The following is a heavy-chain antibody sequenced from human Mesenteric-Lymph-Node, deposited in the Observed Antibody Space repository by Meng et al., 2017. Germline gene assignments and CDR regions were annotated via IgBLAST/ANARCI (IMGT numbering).Heavy chain of an antibody. D-gene: IGHD2-15*01. V-gene: IGHV3-11*01. Sequence: GESLKISCAASGFTFSDYYMSWIRQAPGKGLEWVSYISSSGSTIYYADSVKGRFTISRDNAKNSLYLQMSSLRAEDTAVYYCARERHAAGYYYYGMDVWGQGTTVTVSS. CDR3: ARERHAAGYYYYGMDV. CDR2: ISSSGSTI. CDR1: GFTFSDYY. J-gene: IGHJ6*02.